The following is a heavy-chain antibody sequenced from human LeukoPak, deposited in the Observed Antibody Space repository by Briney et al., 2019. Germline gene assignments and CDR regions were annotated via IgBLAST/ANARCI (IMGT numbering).Heavy chain of an antibody. Sequence: PSETLSLTCTVSGGSISSSSYYWGWIRQPPGKGLEWIGYIYYSGSTYYNPSLKSRVTMSVDTSKNQFSLKLSSVTAVDTAVYYCARMLCSSTSCYRVSWFDPWGQGTLVTVSS. CDR3: ARMLCSSTSCYRVSWFDP. CDR1: GGSISSSSYY. J-gene: IGHJ5*02. D-gene: IGHD2-2*01. V-gene: IGHV4-39*07. CDR2: IYYSGST.